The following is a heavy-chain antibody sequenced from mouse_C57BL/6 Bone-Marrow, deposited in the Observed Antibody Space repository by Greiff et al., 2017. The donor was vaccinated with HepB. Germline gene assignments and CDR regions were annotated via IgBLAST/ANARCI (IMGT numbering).Heavy chain of an antibody. Sequence: EVQGVESGGGLVQSGRSLRLSCATSGFTFSDFYMEWVRQAPGKGLEWIAASRNKANDYTTEYSASVKGRFIVSRDTSQSILYLQMNALRAEDTAIYYCARDVPLYGSSYHWYFDVWGTGTTVTVSS. D-gene: IGHD1-1*01. CDR3: ARDVPLYGSSYHWYFDV. CDR2: SRNKANDYTT. CDR1: GFTFSDFY. V-gene: IGHV7-1*01. J-gene: IGHJ1*03.